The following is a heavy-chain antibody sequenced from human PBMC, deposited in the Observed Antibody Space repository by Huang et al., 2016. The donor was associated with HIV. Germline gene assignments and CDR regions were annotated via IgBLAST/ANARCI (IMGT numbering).Heavy chain of an antibody. CDR2: SNYSGNT. D-gene: IGHD2-15*01. Sequence: QVLLQQWGAGVLKPSETLSLTCGVSGGPFNGFLWSWLRQPPGKGLEWIGESNYSGNTNYNPSLKSRVTMSVDTSKRQFSLSLKSVTAADTAVYYCARARLLLPFDYWGQGALVAVSS. J-gene: IGHJ4*02. CDR1: GGPFNGFL. V-gene: IGHV4-34*02. CDR3: ARARLLLPFDY.